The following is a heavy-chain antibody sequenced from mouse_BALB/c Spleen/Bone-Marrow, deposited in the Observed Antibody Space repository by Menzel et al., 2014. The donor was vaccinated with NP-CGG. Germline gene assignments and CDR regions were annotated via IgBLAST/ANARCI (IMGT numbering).Heavy chain of an antibody. CDR3: ARSADWYFDV. Sequence: DVHLVESGPGLVKPSQSLSLTCTVTGYSIISDYAWHWIRQFPGNKLEWMGYISYSGRSSYYPSLKSRISITRDTSKNQFFLQLNSVTTEDTATYYCARSADWYFDVWGAGTTVTVSS. V-gene: IGHV3-2*02. J-gene: IGHJ1*01. CDR1: GYSIISDYA. CDR2: ISYSGRS.